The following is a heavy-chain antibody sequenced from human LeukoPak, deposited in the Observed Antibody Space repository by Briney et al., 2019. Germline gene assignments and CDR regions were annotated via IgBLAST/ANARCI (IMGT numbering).Heavy chain of an antibody. CDR1: GFSFSSYS. D-gene: IGHD6-13*01. CDR3: ARGAAGPSRD. V-gene: IGHV3-48*02. CDR2: ISSSSSTI. J-gene: IGHJ4*02. Sequence: GGSLRLSCAASGFSFSSYSMNWVCQAPGKGLEWVSYISSSSSTIYYADSVKGRFTISRDNAKNSLYLQMNSLRDEDTAVYYCARGAAGPSRDWGQGTLVTVSS.